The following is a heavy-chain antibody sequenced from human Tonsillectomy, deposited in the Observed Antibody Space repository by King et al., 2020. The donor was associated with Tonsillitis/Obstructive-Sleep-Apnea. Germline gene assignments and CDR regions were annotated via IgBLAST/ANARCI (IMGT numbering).Heavy chain of an antibody. D-gene: IGHD6-6*01. V-gene: IGHV4-31*03. J-gene: IGHJ6*03. CDR2: IYYSGST. CDR3: ARSRAGIAARAHYYYYMDV. CDR1: GGSISSGGYY. Sequence: QLQESGPGLVKPSQTLSLTCTVSGGSISSGGYYWSWIRPHPGKGLEWIGYIYYSGSTYYNPSLKSRVTISVDTSKNQFSLKLSSVTAADTAVYYCARSRAGIAARAHYYYYMDVWGKGTTVTVSS.